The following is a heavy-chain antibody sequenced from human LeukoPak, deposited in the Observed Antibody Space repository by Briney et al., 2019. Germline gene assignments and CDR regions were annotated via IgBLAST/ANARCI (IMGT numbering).Heavy chain of an antibody. CDR2: IKDDGTDI. V-gene: IGHV3-21*05. Sequence: PGGSLRLSCAASGFTFSTHSMNWVRQAPGKGLEWLSYIKDDGTDIHYGESVKGRFTISRDNAKNSLSLQIHTLRAEDTAVYYCAGDVTGVLPGDTFDIWSQGTIVTVSS. CDR1: GFTFSTHS. CDR3: AGDVTGVLPGDTFDI. D-gene: IGHD3-10*01. J-gene: IGHJ3*02.